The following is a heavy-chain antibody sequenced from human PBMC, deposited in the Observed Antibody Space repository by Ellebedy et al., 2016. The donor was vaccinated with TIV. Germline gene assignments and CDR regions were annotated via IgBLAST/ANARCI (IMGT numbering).Heavy chain of an antibody. D-gene: IGHD3/OR15-3a*01. CDR1: GDSISSSKW. CDR3: ARLWTYYFDY. Sequence: MPSETLSLTCAVSGDSISSSKWWSWVRQPPGKGPEWIGEIYHGGSTNYNPSLKSRVTISVDNSKNQFSLRLSSVTAADTAVYYCARLWTYYFDYWGQGALVTVSS. V-gene: IGHV4-4*02. J-gene: IGHJ4*02. CDR2: IYHGGST.